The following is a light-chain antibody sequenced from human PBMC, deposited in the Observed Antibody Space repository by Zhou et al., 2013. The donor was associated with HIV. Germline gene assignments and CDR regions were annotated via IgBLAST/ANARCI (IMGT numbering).Light chain of an antibody. CDR3: QYYVTSPT. CDR1: QSVSSGY. CDR2: SAA. Sequence: EIVLTQSPGTLSLSPGERATLSCRASQSVSSGYLAWYQQKPGQAPRLFIYSAASRAAGIPDRFSGSGSGTDFTLTISRLEPEDFAVYYCQYYVTSPTFGQGDQGGNQT. V-gene: IGKV3-20*01. J-gene: IGKJ1*01.